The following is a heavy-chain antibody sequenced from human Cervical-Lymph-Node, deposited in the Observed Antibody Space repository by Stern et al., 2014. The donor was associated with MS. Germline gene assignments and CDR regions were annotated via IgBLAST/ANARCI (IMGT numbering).Heavy chain of an antibody. CDR1: GFTFNKAW. CDR3: STLSNYYDTSSFDY. CDR2: IKSKTDGETA. V-gene: IGHV3-15*01. J-gene: IGHJ4*02. D-gene: IGHD3-22*01. Sequence: MQLVQSGGGLVKPGGSLRLSCAASGFTFNKAWMNWVRLAPGKGLEWVGHIKSKTDGETADYAAPVKGRFTISRDDSENTLYLQMNSLKTEDTALYYCSTLSNYYDTSSFDYWGQGTLVTVSS.